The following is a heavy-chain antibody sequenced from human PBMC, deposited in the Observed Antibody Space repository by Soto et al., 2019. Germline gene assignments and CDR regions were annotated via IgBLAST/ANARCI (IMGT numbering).Heavy chain of an antibody. J-gene: IGHJ5*02. CDR2: VSAYNGNT. D-gene: IGHD2-2*01. CDR3: ARGGVGYCSSTGCPINWFDP. Sequence: GASVKVSCKASGYTFTNYGITWVRQAPGQGLEWMGWVSAYNGNTNYAQSLQGRVTLTTDTSTTTAYMELRSLRSDDTAVYYCARGGVGYCSSTGCPINWFDPWGQGTLVTVSS. V-gene: IGHV1-18*01. CDR1: GYTFTNYG.